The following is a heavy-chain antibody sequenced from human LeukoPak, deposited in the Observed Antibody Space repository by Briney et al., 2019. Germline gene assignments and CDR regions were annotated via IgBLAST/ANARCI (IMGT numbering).Heavy chain of an antibody. J-gene: IGHJ4*02. CDR1: GFTFSSYA. CDR2: ISGSGGST. Sequence: GGSLRLSCAASGFTFSSYAMSWVRQAPGKGLEWVSAISGSGGSTYHADSVKGRFTISRDNAKNSLYLQMNNLRDEDTAVYYCIAAGGYYYFDYWGQGTLVTVSS. D-gene: IGHD6-13*01. V-gene: IGHV3-23*01. CDR3: IAAGGYYYFDY.